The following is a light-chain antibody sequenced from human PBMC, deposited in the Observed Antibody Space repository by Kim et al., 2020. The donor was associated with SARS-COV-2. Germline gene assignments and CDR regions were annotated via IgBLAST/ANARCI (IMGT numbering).Light chain of an antibody. V-gene: IGLV2-14*04. J-gene: IGLJ1*01. CDR2: DVT. CDR3: SSYSASSTPFV. CDR1: KSDVGAYNS. Sequence: QSITISCTGAKSDVGAYNSVSWYQQPPGRAPKLMIYDVTKRPSGVSNRFSGSKSGSTASLSISGLQAEDEADYYCSSYSASSTPFVFGTGTKVTVL.